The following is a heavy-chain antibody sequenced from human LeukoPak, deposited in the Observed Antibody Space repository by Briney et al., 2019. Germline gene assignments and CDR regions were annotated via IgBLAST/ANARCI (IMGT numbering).Heavy chain of an antibody. CDR1: GFTFNSYA. CDR2: IGDNGGDT. J-gene: IGHJ4*02. D-gene: IGHD1-1*01. Sequence: GGSLRLSCAASGFTFNSYAMSWVRQAPGKGLEWVSAIGDNGGDTKYAVSVKGRFTISRDNSRSALYLQMNTLRVEDTAIYYCGRDWKLGYWGQGTLVTVSS. CDR3: GRDWKLGY. V-gene: IGHV3-23*01.